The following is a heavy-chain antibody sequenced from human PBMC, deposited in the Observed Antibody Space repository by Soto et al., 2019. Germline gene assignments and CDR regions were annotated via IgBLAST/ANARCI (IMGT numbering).Heavy chain of an antibody. Sequence: LRLSCAASGFTLSSYSMTWVRQAPGKGLEWLSYISRSSSTINYADSVKGRFTISRDNAKNSVYLELNSLRDEDTAVYYCARDPPNFYYYGMDVWGQGTTVTVSS. CDR1: GFTLSSYS. V-gene: IGHV3-48*02. CDR3: ARDPPNFYYYGMDV. CDR2: ISRSSSTI. J-gene: IGHJ6*02.